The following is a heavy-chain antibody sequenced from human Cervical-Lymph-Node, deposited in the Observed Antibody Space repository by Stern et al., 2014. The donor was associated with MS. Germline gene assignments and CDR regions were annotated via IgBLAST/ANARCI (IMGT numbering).Heavy chain of an antibody. V-gene: IGHV1-24*01. D-gene: IGHD1-26*01. CDR3: ATDHRIVGPTDAFDI. Sequence: QVQLVQSGAEVKKPGASVKVPCKVSGYTLTELSMPWVRQAPGKGLEWMGCFDPEDGETIYAQKFQGRVTMTEDTSTDTAYMELSSLRSEDTALYYCATDHRIVGPTDAFDIWGQGTMVTVSS. CDR1: GYTLTELS. J-gene: IGHJ3*02. CDR2: FDPEDGET.